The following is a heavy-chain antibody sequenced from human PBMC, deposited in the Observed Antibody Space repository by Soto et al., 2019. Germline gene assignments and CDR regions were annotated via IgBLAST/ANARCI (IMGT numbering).Heavy chain of an antibody. CDR3: NWNHDIYYRMDD. Sequence: EVQLVESGGGLVKPGGSLTLSCSASGFYFIDAWMSWVRQAPGKGLEWVARIKSRGSGGAADYAAPVRGRFTISRDDSKNVIFLQMDSLKSDDTAVYYCNWNHDIYYRMDDWGKGTTVTVSS. V-gene: IGHV3-15*05. D-gene: IGHD1-1*01. CDR2: IKSRGSGGAA. J-gene: IGHJ6*04. CDR1: GFYFIDAW.